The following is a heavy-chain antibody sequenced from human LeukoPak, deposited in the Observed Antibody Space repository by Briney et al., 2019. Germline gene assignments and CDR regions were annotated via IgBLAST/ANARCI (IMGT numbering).Heavy chain of an antibody. D-gene: IGHD4-17*01. J-gene: IGHJ4*02. Sequence: GGSLRLSCAASGFTFSSYAMSWVRQAPGKGLEWVSTISGSGSITYYADSVKGRFTIARDNSRNTLYLQMNSLRADDTAVYYCARAGNYYGDYDFWGQGTLVTVSS. CDR1: GFTFSSYA. V-gene: IGHV3-23*01. CDR2: ISGSGSIT. CDR3: ARAGNYYGDYDF.